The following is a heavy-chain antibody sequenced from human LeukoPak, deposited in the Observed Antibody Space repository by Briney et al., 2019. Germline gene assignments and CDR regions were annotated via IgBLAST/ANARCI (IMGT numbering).Heavy chain of an antibody. CDR3: TRLTWTDADDF. J-gene: IGHJ4*02. Sequence: SGTLSLTCAVSGGSISSSNWWSWVRQPPGKGLEWIGEIYHSGSTNYNPSLKSRVTISVDKSKNQFSLKLTSVTTADTAVYYCTRLTWTDADDFWGQGTLVSVSS. CDR2: IYHSGST. D-gene: IGHD3/OR15-3a*01. CDR1: GGSISSSNW. V-gene: IGHV4-4*02.